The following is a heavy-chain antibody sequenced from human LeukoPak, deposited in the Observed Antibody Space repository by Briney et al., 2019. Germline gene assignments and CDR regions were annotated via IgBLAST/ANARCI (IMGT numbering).Heavy chain of an antibody. CDR3: GRGSGGFSGIDP. V-gene: IGHV3-49*04. D-gene: IGHD2-15*01. CDR1: GFTFGDYA. Sequence: GGSLRLSCTASGFTFGDYAMSWVRQAPGKGLGWVGFIRSKPHGGTTEYAASVKGRFTISRDDSKSVAYLQMNSLRAEDTAVYYCGRGSGGFSGIDPWGQGTLVTVSS. CDR2: IRSKPHGGTT. J-gene: IGHJ5*02.